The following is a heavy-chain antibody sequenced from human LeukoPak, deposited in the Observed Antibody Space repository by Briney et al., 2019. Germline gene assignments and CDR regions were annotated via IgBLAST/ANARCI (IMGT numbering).Heavy chain of an antibody. CDR2: ISGSGGST. CDR3: AKSAYYDSSGFYREYYFDY. V-gene: IGHV3-23*01. D-gene: IGHD3-22*01. J-gene: IGHJ4*02. CDR1: GFTFSSYS. Sequence: GGSLRLSCVASGFTFSSYSLNWVRQAPGKGLEWVSVISGSGGSTYYADSVKGRFTISRDNSKNTLHLQMNSLRAEDTAVYYCAKSAYYDSSGFYREYYFDYWGQGTLVTVSS.